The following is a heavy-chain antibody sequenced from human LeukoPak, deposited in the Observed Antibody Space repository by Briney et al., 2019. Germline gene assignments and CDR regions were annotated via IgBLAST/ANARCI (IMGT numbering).Heavy chain of an antibody. Sequence: SETLSLTFTVAGGSVSSGSYCWTWVRQPPGKGLEWIGYIYYSGSTNYNPSLKSRVTISVDTSKNQFSLNLSSVTAADTAVYYCARDHGYRGNCVFGLWGQGTVVTVSS. CDR1: GGSVSSGSYC. D-gene: IGHD4-23*01. J-gene: IGHJ1*01. V-gene: IGHV4-61*01. CDR3: ARDHGYRGNCVFGL. CDR2: IYYSGST.